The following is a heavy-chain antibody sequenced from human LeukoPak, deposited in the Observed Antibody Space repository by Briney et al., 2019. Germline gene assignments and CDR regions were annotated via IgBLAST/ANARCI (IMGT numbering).Heavy chain of an antibody. CDR3: ARHTSVYSYGLADY. CDR2: IYHSGST. V-gene: IGHV4-4*02. J-gene: IGHJ4*02. Sequence: PSGTLSLNCAVSGGSIISSNWWSWVRQPPGKGLEWIGEIYHSGSTNYNPSLKSRVTISVDTSKNQFSLKLSPVTAADTAVYYCARHTSVYSYGLADYWGQGTLVTVSS. D-gene: IGHD5-18*01. CDR1: GGSIISSNW.